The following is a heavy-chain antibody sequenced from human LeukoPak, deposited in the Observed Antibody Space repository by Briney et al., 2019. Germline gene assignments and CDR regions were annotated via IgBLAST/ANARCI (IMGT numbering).Heavy chain of an antibody. Sequence: PGGSLRLSCAASGFTFSSYSMNWVRQAPGKGLEWVSYISSSSSTIYYADSVKGRFTISRDNAKNSLYLQVNSLRDEDTAVYYCARMGIAVAGTSCYFDYWGQGTLVPVSS. CDR3: ARMGIAVAGTSCYFDY. D-gene: IGHD6-19*01. CDR2: ISSSSSTI. CDR1: GFTFSSYS. J-gene: IGHJ4*02. V-gene: IGHV3-48*02.